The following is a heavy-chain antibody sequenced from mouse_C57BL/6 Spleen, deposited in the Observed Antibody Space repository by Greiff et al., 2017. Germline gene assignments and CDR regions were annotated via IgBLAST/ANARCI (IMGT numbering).Heavy chain of an antibody. D-gene: IGHD3-3*01. V-gene: IGHV14-4*01. J-gene: IGHJ3*01. CDR3: TRILGAY. CDR1: GFNIKDDY. CDR2: IDPENGDT. Sequence: EVQLQQSGAELVRPGASVKFSCTASGFNIKDDYMHWVKQRPEQGLEWIGWIDPENGDTEYASKFQGKATITADTSSNTAYLQLSSLTSEDTAVYYCTRILGAYWGQGTLVTVSA.